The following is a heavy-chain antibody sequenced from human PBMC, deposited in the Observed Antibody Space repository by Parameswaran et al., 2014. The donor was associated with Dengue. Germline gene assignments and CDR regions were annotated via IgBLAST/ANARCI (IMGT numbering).Heavy chain of an antibody. Sequence: WVRQAPGQRLEWMGWINAGNGNTKYSQKFQGRVTITRDTSASTAYMELSSLRSEDTAVYYCARDEALGVVTEYYFDYWGQGTLVTVSS. V-gene: IGHV1-3*01. CDR2: INAGNGNT. J-gene: IGHJ4*02. CDR3: ARDEALGVVTEYYFDY. D-gene: IGHD2-21*02.